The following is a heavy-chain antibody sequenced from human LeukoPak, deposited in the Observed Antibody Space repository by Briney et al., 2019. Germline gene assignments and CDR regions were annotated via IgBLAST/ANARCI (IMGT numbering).Heavy chain of an antibody. CDR3: ARRYDNSGYYDF. CDR2: ISSDGIIT. J-gene: IGHJ4*02. D-gene: IGHD3-22*01. CDR1: GFTFSTYW. V-gene: IGHV3-74*03. Sequence: GRSLRLSCAASGFTFSTYWMHWVRQAPGKGLVWVSRISSDGIITTYADSVKGRFTISRDNAKNTLYLQMDSLRVEDTAVYYCARRYDNSGYYDFWGQGTLVTVSS.